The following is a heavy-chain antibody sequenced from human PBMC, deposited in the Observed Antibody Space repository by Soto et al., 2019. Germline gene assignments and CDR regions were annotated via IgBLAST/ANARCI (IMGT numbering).Heavy chain of an antibody. J-gene: IGHJ4*02. V-gene: IGHV4-59*01. D-gene: IGHD3-10*01. CDR3: ARVRRWFGELLNYFDY. CDR1: GGSISSYC. Sequence: SETLSLTCTVSGGSISSYCWSWIRQPPGKGLEWIGYIYYSGSTNYNPSLKSRVTISVDTSKNQFSLKLSSVTAADTAVYYCARVRRWFGELLNYFDYWGQGTLVTVSS. CDR2: IYYSGST.